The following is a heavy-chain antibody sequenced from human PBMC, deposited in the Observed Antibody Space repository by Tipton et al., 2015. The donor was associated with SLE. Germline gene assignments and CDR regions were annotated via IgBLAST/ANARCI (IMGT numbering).Heavy chain of an antibody. D-gene: IGHD3-3*01. CDR3: ASVLRGDYWYFDL. Sequence: TLSLTCTVSGGSISSYYWSWIRQPAGKGMEWIGYIYYSGSTYYNPSLKSRVTISVDTSKNQFSLKLSSVTAADTAVYYCASVLRGDYWYFDLWGRGTLVTVSS. CDR1: GGSISSYY. V-gene: IGHV4-59*08. CDR2: IYYSGST. J-gene: IGHJ2*01.